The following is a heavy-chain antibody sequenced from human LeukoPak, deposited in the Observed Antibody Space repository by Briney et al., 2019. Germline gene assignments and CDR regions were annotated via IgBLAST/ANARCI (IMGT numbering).Heavy chain of an antibody. J-gene: IGHJ4*02. Sequence: GGSLRLSCAASGFTFSDYYMSWIRQAPGKGLEWVSYISSSGSTIYYADSVKGRFTISRDNAKNSLYLQMNSLRAEDTAVYYCARPPDCSSTSCSTDYWGQGTLVTVSS. D-gene: IGHD2-2*02. V-gene: IGHV3-11*01. CDR1: GFTFSDYY. CDR3: ARPPDCSSTSCSTDY. CDR2: ISSSGSTI.